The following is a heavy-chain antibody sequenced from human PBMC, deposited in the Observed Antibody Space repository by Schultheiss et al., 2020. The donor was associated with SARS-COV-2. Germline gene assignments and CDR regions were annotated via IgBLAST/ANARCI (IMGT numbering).Heavy chain of an antibody. D-gene: IGHD6-19*01. CDR3: AKASPNLAVAIYFDY. J-gene: IGHJ4*02. CDR2: ISYDGSNK. Sequence: GGSLRLSCAASGFTFSSYAMHWVRQAPGKGLEWVAVISYDGSNKYYADSVKGRFTIFRDNAKNTLYLQMNSLRAEDTAVYYCAKASPNLAVAIYFDYWGQGTLVTVSS. CDR1: GFTFSSYA. V-gene: IGHV3-30*04.